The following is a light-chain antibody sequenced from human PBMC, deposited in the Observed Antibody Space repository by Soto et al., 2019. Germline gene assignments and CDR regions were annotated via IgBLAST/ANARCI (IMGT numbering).Light chain of an antibody. V-gene: IGKV1-5*01. CDR1: HNLRNL. J-gene: IGKJ5*01. CDR2: DAS. CDR3: QQYYTYST. Sequence: DIQLTQSPSTLSSAVGDSFTIACRASHNLRNLLAWYQQKPGKAPKPLIFDASTLKTGVPSRFGGSGSGAEFNFTITGLQPDDFATSFCQQYYTYSTFGQGTRLEIK.